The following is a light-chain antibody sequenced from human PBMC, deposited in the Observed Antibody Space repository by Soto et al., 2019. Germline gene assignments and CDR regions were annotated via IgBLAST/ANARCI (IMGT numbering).Light chain of an antibody. Sequence: DIQMTQSPSSLSASVGDRVTITCRASQSIGYYLNWYQQKPGTAPKLLIYAASSLQSGVPSRFSGSGSGTDFTLTISSLQPEEFATYYCQQSYSTPQNTFGQGTTLEIK. CDR1: QSIGYY. CDR2: AAS. V-gene: IGKV1-39*01. CDR3: QQSYSTPQNT. J-gene: IGKJ2*01.